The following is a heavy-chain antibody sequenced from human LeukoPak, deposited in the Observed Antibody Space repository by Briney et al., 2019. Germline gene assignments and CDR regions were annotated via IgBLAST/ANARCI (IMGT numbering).Heavy chain of an antibody. V-gene: IGHV3-21*01. J-gene: IGHJ4*02. D-gene: IGHD2-2*01. Sequence: PGGSLRLSCAASGFTFSSYSMIWVRQAPGKGLEWVSSISSSSSYIYYADSVKGRFTISRDNAKNSLYLQMNSLRAEDTAVYYCARDHRSDVPLSAFDYWGQGTLVTVSS. CDR2: ISSSSSYI. CDR1: GFTFSSYS. CDR3: ARDHRSDVPLSAFDY.